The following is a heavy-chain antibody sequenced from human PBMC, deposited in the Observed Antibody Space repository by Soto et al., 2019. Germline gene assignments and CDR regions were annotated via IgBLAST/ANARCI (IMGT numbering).Heavy chain of an antibody. V-gene: IGHV4-4*02. Sequence: SETLSLTCAVSSGSISSSNWWSWVRQPPGKGLEWIGEIYHSGSTNYNPSLKSRVTISVDKSKNQFSLKLSSVTAADTAVYYCARTAPGIRYYYYYMDVWGKGTTVTVSS. CDR3: ARTAPGIRYYYYYMDV. CDR1: SGSISSSNW. CDR2: IYHSGST. J-gene: IGHJ6*03.